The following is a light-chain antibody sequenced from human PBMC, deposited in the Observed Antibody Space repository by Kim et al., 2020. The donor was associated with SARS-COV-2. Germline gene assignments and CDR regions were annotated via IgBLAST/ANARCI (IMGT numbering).Light chain of an antibody. CDR1: SLRSYY. V-gene: IGLV3-19*01. CDR3: QSRDSGGDFL. Sequence: SSELTQDPAVSVALGQTVRITCQGDSLRSYYATWYQQRPRQAPVLVIYGKNNRPSGIPDRFSGSSSGNTASLTISGAQAEDEADFFCQSRDSGGDFLFGGGPKLTVL. J-gene: IGLJ2*01. CDR2: GKN.